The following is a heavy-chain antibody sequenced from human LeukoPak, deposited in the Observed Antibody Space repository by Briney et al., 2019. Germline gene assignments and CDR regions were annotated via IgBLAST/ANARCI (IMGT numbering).Heavy chain of an antibody. J-gene: IGHJ6*02. CDR3: ARGGGLDV. CDR2: ISSGSIYM. V-gene: IGHV3-21*04. CDR1: GFTFSSYN. Sequence: GGSLRLSCAASGFTFSSYNMNWVRQAPGKGLEWVSSISSGSIYMFYADSVKGRFTISRDNAKNSLYLQMSNLRAEDTAVYFCARGGGLDVWGQGATVTVSS. D-gene: IGHD3-16*01.